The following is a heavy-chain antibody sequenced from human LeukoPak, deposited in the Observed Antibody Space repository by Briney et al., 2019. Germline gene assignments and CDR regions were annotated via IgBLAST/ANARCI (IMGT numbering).Heavy chain of an antibody. J-gene: IGHJ3*02. V-gene: IGHV4-59*12. CDR2: IHYSGTT. Sequence: SETLSLTCTVSGGSISGYFWSWIRQPPGKGLEWIGYIHYSGTTNYNPSLKSRVTMSVDTSKNQFSLKLSSVTAADTAVYYCAREVGMDDAFDIWGQGTMVTVSS. CDR3: AREVGMDDAFDI. D-gene: IGHD3-3*01. CDR1: GGSISGYF.